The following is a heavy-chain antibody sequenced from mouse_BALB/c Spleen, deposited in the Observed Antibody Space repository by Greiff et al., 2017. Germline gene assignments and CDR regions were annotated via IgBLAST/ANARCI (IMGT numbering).Heavy chain of an antibody. J-gene: IGHJ3*01. CDR3: ARDYGSSYPFAY. D-gene: IGHD1-1*01. CDR2: IWAGGST. Sequence: VQGVESGPGLVAPSQSLSITCTVSGFSLTSYGVHWVRQPPGKGLEWLGVIWAGGSTNYNSALMSRLSISKDNSKSQVFLKMNSLQTDDTAMYYCARDYGSSYPFAYWGQGTLVTVSA. V-gene: IGHV2-9*02. CDR1: GFSLTSYG.